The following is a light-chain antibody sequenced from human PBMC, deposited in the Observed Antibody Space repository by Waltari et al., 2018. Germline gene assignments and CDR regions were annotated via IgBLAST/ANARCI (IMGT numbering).Light chain of an antibody. CDR1: QSIRSY. Sequence: DIQMTQSPSSLSASVGDRVTITCRASQSIRSYVNWYQQKPGKAPKVLIDAASTLESGVPSRFSGSGSGTDFTLTISSLQPEDFATDYCQQSYSSPQITFGQGTRLEIK. J-gene: IGKJ5*01. CDR2: AAS. V-gene: IGKV1-39*01. CDR3: QQSYSSPQIT.